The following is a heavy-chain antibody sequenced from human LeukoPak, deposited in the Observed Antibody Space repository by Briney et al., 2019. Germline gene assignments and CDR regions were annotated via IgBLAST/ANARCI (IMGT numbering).Heavy chain of an antibody. Sequence: SETLSLTCTVSGGSISSYYWSWIRQPPGKGLEWIGYIYYSGSTNYNPSLKSRVTISVDTSKNQFSLKLSSVTAADTAVYYCVRVDGGTRYYYYSMDVWGKGTTVTVSS. CDR2: IYYSGST. V-gene: IGHV4-59*01. CDR1: GGSISSYY. D-gene: IGHD4-23*01. CDR3: VRVDGGTRYYYYSMDV. J-gene: IGHJ6*03.